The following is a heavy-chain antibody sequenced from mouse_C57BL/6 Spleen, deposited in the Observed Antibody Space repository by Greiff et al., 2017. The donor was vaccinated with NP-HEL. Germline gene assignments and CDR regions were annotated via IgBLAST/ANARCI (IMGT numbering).Heavy chain of an antibody. CDR2: ISYDGSN. CDR3: ARDHDYALGFAY. Sequence: EVQLQESGPGLVKPSQSLSLTCSVTGYSITSGYYWNWIRQFPGNKLEWMGYISYDGSNNYNPSLKNRISITRDTSKNQFFLKLNSVTTEDTATYYCARDHDYALGFAYWGQGTLVTVSA. D-gene: IGHD2-4*01. CDR1: GYSITSGYY. J-gene: IGHJ3*01. V-gene: IGHV3-6*01.